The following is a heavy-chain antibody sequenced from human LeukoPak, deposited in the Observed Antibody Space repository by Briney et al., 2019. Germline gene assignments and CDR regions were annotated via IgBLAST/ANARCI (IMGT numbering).Heavy chain of an antibody. D-gene: IGHD6-13*01. Sequence: ASVKVSCKASGYTFTCYYIHWVRQAPGQGLEWMGWINPHSGGTNYAQNFQDWVTMTRDTSISTAYMQLSRLRSDDTAVYYCARGGAASGRPLPDYWGQGTLVTVSS. CDR2: INPHSGGT. CDR3: ARGGAASGRPLPDY. CDR1: GYTFTCYY. J-gene: IGHJ4*02. V-gene: IGHV1-2*04.